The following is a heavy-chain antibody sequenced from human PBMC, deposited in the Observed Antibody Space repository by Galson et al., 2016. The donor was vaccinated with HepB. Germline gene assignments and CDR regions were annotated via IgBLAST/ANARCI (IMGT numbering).Heavy chain of an antibody. CDR3: ARDVTGTTGSFDP. CDR1: GDSLSLYY. CDR2: VYYTGST. J-gene: IGHJ5*02. V-gene: IGHV4-59*01. D-gene: IGHD1-1*01. Sequence: SETLSLTCTVSGDSLSLYYWSWIRQPPGKGLEWIGYVYYTGSTRYNPSLQSRVTISIDMSESQFSLNLSSVTAADTAVYYCARDVTGTTGSFDPWGQGTLVTVSS.